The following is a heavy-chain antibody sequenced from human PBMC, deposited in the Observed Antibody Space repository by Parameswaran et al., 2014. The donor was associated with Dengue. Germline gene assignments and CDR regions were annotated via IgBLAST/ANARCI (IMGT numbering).Heavy chain of an antibody. CDR2: ISAYNGNT. Sequence: WVRQAPGQGLEWMGWISAYNGNTNYAQKLQGRVTMTTDTSTSTAYMELRSLRSDDTAVYYCARDSRFRLAFFRMGPGMDVWGQGTTVTVSS. D-gene: IGHD2-8*01. CDR3: ARDSRFRLAFFRMGPGMDV. J-gene: IGHJ6*02. V-gene: IGHV1-18*01.